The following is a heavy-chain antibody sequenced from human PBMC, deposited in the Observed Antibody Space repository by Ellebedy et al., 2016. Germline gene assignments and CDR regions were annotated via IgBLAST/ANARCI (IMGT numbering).Heavy chain of an antibody. CDR1: GFTFGTYA. D-gene: IGHD1-26*01. CDR2: ISTGGLRT. V-gene: IGHV3-23*01. Sequence: GESLKISCAASGFTFGTYAMSWVRQAPGRGLEWVSAISTGGLRTSYADSVKGRFIISRDHSKNTLFLQINGLRAEDTAVYYCVTPGGYVGAFSQWGQGTLVIVSS. CDR3: VTPGGYVGAFSQ. J-gene: IGHJ4*02.